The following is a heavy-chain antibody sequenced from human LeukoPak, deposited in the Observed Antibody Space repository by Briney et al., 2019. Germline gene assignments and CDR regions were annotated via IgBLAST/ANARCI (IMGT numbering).Heavy chain of an antibody. V-gene: IGHV3-33*01. CDR3: ARGGPKWELLIHDAFDI. CDR2: IWYDGSNK. J-gene: IGHJ3*02. CDR1: GFTFSSYG. Sequence: PGRSLRLSCAASGFTFSSYGMHWVRQAPGKGLEWVAVIWYDGSNKYYADSVKGRFTISRDNAKNTLYLQMNSLRAEDTAVYYCARGGPKWELLIHDAFDIWGQGTMVTVSS. D-gene: IGHD1-26*01.